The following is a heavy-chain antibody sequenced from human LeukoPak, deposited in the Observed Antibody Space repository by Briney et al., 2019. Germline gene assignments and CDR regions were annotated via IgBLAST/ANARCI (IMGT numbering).Heavy chain of an antibody. D-gene: IGHD6-6*01. J-gene: IGHJ4*02. CDR2: INANSGGT. V-gene: IGHV1-2*02. Sequence: ASVKVSCKASGYTFTDYYMHWARQAPGQGLEWMGWINANSGGTQYEQKFQGRVTMTRDTSTSTAYMELSRLRSDDTAVYYCAREYSSSSGDYWGQGTLVTVSS. CDR1: GYTFTDYY. CDR3: AREYSSSSGDY.